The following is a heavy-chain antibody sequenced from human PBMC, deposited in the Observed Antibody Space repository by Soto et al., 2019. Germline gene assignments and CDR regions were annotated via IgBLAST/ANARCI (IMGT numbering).Heavy chain of an antibody. CDR1: GFTFSTHG. J-gene: IGHJ4*02. D-gene: IGHD1-26*01. CDR2: IWDDGSIT. V-gene: IGHV3-33*01. CDR3: ARDPIGPGIFDY. Sequence: QGQLVESGGGVVQPGRSLRLSCAASGFTFSTHGMHWVRQAPGQGLAWVAVIWDDGSITYYADSVKGRFTISRDNSKNTLYLQMNRLRAEDTAVYYCARDPIGPGIFDYWGQGTLVTVSS.